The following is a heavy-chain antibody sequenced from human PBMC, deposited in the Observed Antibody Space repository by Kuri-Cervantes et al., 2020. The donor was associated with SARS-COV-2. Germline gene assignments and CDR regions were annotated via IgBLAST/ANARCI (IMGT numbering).Heavy chain of an antibody. V-gene: IGHV3-7*03. J-gene: IGHJ6*02. D-gene: IGHD6-6*01. CDR3: ARGGVGGSSPALGYYYYGMDV. CDR2: IKQDGSEK. CDR1: GFTFSSYW. Sequence: GGSLRLSCAASGFTFSSYWMSWVRQAPGKGLEWVANIKQDGSEKYYVDSVKGRFTISRDNAKNSLYLQMNSLRAEDTAVYYCARGGVGGSSPALGYYYYGMDVWGQGTTVTVSS.